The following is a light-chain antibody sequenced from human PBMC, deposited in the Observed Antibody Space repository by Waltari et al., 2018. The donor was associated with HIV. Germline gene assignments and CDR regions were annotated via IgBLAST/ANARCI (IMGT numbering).Light chain of an antibody. J-gene: IGLJ2*01. CDR1: SSDVGSYNI. V-gene: IGLV2-23*02. CDR3: CSYAGSSTSVV. CDR2: AVN. Sequence: QSALTQSASVSGSPGQSITISCTGTSSDVGSYNIVSWYQHHPGKAPKLMIYAVNKRPSGVYNRFAGSKSGNTASLTISGLQAEDEADYYCCSYAGSSTSVVFGGGTKLTVL.